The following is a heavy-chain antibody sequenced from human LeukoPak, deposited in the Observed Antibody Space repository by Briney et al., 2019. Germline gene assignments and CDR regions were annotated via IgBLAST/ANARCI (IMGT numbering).Heavy chain of an antibody. CDR1: GGSISSSSYY. CDR3: VRADYNGGNPGSFDI. Sequence: PSETLSLTCTVSGGSISSSSYYWGWIRQPPGEGLEWIGTIYYTGISYYNPSLESRVTSSLDTSKNQFFLTLNSVTAADTAVYYCVRADYNGGNPGSFDIWGRGTMVTVSS. D-gene: IGHD2-8*01. V-gene: IGHV4-39*07. J-gene: IGHJ3*02. CDR2: IYYTGIS.